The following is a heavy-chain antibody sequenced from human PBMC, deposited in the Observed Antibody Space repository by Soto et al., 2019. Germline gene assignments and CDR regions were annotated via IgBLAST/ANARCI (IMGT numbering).Heavy chain of an antibody. CDR1: GFSLNTSGVG. CDR3: EHRPYGDYPIDY. J-gene: IGHJ4*02. V-gene: IGHV2-5*02. D-gene: IGHD4-17*01. Sequence: QITLKESGPTLVKPTQTLTLTCTFSGFSLNTSGVGVGWIRQPPGKALEWLALIYWDDDKRYSPSLKSRLTITKDTSKNQVVLTMTNMDPVDTGTYYCEHRPYGDYPIDYWGQGTLVTVSS. CDR2: IYWDDDK.